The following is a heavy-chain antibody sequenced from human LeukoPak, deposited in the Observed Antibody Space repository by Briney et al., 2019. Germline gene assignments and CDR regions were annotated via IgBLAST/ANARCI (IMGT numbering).Heavy chain of an antibody. CDR2: TYYRSKWCN. Sequence: QTLSLTRVVSGDSVFSNSVTWNWIRQSPSRGLEWLGRTYYRSKWCNDYAASVKSRITVNPDSSKNQFSLELISVTPDDTAVYYCARARGYPGPANWFDAWAQGTLVTVSS. D-gene: IGHD6-25*01. J-gene: IGHJ5*02. V-gene: IGHV6-1*01. CDR1: GDSVFSNSVT. CDR3: ARARGYPGPANWFDA.